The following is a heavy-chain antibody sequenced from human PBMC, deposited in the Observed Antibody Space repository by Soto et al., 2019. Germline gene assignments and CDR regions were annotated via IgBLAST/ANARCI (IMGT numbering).Heavy chain of an antibody. CDR1: GFTFSSYS. D-gene: IGHD3-9*01. Sequence: PGGSLRLSCAASGFTFSSYSMNWVRQAPGKGLEWVSYISSSSSTIYYADSVKGRFTISRDNAKNSLYLQMNSLRAEDTAVYYCARDVTYYDILTGFGYDYWGQGTLVTVSS. J-gene: IGHJ4*02. V-gene: IGHV3-48*01. CDR3: ARDVTYYDILTGFGYDY. CDR2: ISSSSSTI.